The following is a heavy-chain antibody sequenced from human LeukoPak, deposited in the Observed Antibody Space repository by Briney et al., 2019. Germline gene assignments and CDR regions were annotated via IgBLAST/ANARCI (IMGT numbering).Heavy chain of an antibody. CDR3: ARQEARNYYYEGLDY. V-gene: IGHV3-30*04. CDR2: ISYKGRRK. CDR1: GLTFSGFA. Sequence: GGSLRLSCVASGLTFSGFAIHWVRHAPGKGLGWVALISYKGRRKDDPDYVRGRFTNDRDNSKNKVYLEMTGLRPDDTAIYFCARQEARNYYYEGLDYWGQGNLVTVSS. J-gene: IGHJ4*02. D-gene: IGHD3-22*01.